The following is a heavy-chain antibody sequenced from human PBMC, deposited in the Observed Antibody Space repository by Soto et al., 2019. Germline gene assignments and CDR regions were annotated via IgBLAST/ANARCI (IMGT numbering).Heavy chain of an antibody. D-gene: IGHD3-9*01. CDR1: GFTFSSYA. CDR2: ISGSGGST. CDR3: AKDVGYDILTGYRDWFDP. J-gene: IGHJ5*02. Sequence: GGSLRLSCAASGFTFSSYAMSWVRQAPGKGLEWVSAISGSGGSTYYADSVKGRFTISRDNSKNTLYLQMNSLRAEDTAVYYCAKDVGYDILTGYRDWFDPWGQGTLVTVSS. V-gene: IGHV3-23*01.